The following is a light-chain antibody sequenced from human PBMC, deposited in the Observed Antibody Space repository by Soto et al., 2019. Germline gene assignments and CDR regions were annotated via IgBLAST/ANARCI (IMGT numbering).Light chain of an antibody. J-gene: IGKJ1*01. CDR1: QSTSKW. Sequence: IQMTQSPSTLSASVGDRVTITCRASQSTSKWLTWYQQKPGKAPNILIYDASTLKSGVPSRFSGSGSGTEFTLTISSLQPDDFATYYCQQYNRYSQTFGQCTK. CDR3: QQYNRYSQT. V-gene: IGKV1-5*01. CDR2: DAS.